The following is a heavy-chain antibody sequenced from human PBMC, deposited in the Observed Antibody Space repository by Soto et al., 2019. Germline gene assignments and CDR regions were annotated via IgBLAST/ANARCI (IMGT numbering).Heavy chain of an antibody. D-gene: IGHD6-13*01. CDR1: GDSVSSNSAA. J-gene: IGHJ4*02. CDR2: TYYSSRWYN. CDR3: ARQIAATGTAGTFDY. V-gene: IGHV6-1*01. Sequence: SQTLSLTCAISGDSVSSNSAAWNWIRQSPSRGLEWLGRTYYSSRWYNDYAVSVKSRITINPDTSNNQFSLHLNSVTPEDTAVYYCARQIAATGTAGTFDYWGQGTLVTVSS.